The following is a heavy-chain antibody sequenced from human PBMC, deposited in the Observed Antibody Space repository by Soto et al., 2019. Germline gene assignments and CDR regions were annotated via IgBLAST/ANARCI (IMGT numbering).Heavy chain of an antibody. CDR1: GFTFSDYY. CDR2: ISSSGSTI. Sequence: GGSLRLCCAASGFTFSDYYMSWIRQAPGKGLEWVSYISSSGSTIYYADSVKGRFTISRDNAKNSLYLQMNSLRAEDTAVYYCARDFGPETVIFAYWGQGTLVTVSS. D-gene: IGHD4-4*01. V-gene: IGHV3-11*01. CDR3: ARDFGPETVIFAY. J-gene: IGHJ4*02.